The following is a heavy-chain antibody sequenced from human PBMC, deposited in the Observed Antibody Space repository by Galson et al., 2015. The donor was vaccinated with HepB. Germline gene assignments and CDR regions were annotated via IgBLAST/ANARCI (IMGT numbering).Heavy chain of an antibody. D-gene: IGHD6-13*01. CDR1: GGTFSSYA. V-gene: IGHV1-69*04. J-gene: IGHJ6*03. Sequence: SVKVSCKASGGTFSSYAISWVRQAPGQGLEWMGRIIPILGIANYAQKFQGRVTITADKSTSTAYMELSSLRSEDTAVYYCAREGLYRSPYYYYYMDVWGKGTTVTVSS. CDR3: AREGLYRSPYYYYYMDV. CDR2: IIPILGIA.